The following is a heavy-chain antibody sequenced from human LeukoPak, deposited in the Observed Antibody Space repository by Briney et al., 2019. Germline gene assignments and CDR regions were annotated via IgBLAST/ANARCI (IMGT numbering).Heavy chain of an antibody. CDR1: GYTFTGYY. D-gene: IGHD4-17*01. CDR3: ARGPDYGDYIGY. CDR2: INPNSGGT. J-gene: IGHJ4*02. Sequence: ASVKVSCKASGYTFTGYYMHWVRQAPGQGLGWMGWINPNSGGTNYAQKFQGRVTMTRDTSISTAYMELSRLRSDDTAVYYCARGPDYGDYIGYWGQGTLVTVSS. V-gene: IGHV1-2*02.